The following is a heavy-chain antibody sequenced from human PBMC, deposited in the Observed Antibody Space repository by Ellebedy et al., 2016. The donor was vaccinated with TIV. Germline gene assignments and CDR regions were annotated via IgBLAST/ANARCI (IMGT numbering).Heavy chain of an antibody. CDR1: GDSISSSSYY. Sequence: MPSETLSLTCTVSGDSISSSSYYWGWIRQPPGKGPEWIANIHYSGSTYYNPSLKSRVTISVDTSKNQFSLKLSSVTAADTAMYYCASVDYYDSSGYRYWYFDLWGRGTLVTVSS. CDR2: IHYSGST. J-gene: IGHJ2*01. D-gene: IGHD3-22*01. V-gene: IGHV4-39*01. CDR3: ASVDYYDSSGYRYWYFDL.